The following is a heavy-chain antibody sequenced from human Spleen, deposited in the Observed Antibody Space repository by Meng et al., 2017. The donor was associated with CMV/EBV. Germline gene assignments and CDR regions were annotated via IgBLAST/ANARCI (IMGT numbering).Heavy chain of an antibody. V-gene: IGHV3-9*01. CDR3: ARVGDGYNYDGGYYGMDV. Sequence: SCAASGFTFRDYGMHWVRQAPGKGLEWVSGISWNSGSIGYADSVKGRFTISRDNAKNSLYLQMNSLRAEDTAVYYCARVGDGYNYDGGYYGMDVWGQGTTVTVSS. D-gene: IGHD5-24*01. CDR2: ISWNSGSI. CDR1: GFTFRDYG. J-gene: IGHJ6*02.